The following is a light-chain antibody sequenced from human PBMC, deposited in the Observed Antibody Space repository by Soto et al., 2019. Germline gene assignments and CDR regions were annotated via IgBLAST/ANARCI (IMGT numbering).Light chain of an antibody. CDR3: QQYSDWPLT. CDR1: QTMQSN. J-gene: IGKJ4*01. CDR2: AAS. Sequence: EIVMTQSPATLSVSPGERATLSCRPSQTMQSNLAWYQQRPGQAPRPLIYAASTRATGIPARFSGNGFGTEFTLTISSLQSEDFAVYYCQQYSDWPLTFGGGTKVEIK. V-gene: IGKV3D-15*01.